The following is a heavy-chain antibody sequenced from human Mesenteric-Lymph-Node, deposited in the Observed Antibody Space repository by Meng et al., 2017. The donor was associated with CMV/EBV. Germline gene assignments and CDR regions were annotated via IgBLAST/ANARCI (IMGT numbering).Heavy chain of an antibody. D-gene: IGHD2-2*01. CDR1: GGSISSSSFY. CDR2: MYQSLTA. V-gene: IGHV4-39*07. J-gene: IGHJ4*02. Sequence: GSLRLSCTVSGGSISSSSFYWGWIRQPPGKGLEWVGSMYQSLTAYYNPSLKSRVTLSVDTSKNQFSLKLTSVTAADTAIYYCARGSEAAMSYWGQGTLVTVSS. CDR3: ARGSEAAMSY.